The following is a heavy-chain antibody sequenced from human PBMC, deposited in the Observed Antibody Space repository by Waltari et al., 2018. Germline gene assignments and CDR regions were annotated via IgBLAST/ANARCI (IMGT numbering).Heavy chain of an antibody. CDR2: ITHRGST. J-gene: IGHJ4*02. V-gene: IGHV4-34*01. CDR3: ATEAAWGSYREYYFDY. D-gene: IGHD3-16*02. Sequence: QVQLQQWGAGLLKPSETLSLTCAVYGGSFSGYYWSWIRPPPVKGLEWIGEITHRGSTNYNPSLKSRVTISVDTSKNQFSLKLSSVTAADTAVYYCATEAAWGSYREYYFDYWGQGTLVTVSS. CDR1: GGSFSGYY.